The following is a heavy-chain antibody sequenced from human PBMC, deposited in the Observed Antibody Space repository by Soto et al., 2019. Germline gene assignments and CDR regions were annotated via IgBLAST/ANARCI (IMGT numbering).Heavy chain of an antibody. CDR2: IYPGDSDT. V-gene: IGHV5-51*01. Sequence: PGESLKISCKGSGYIFTNYWIGWVRPMPGKGLEWMGIIYPGDSDTRYSPSFQGQVTISADKSISTAYLQWRSLKASDTAMYYCARPVGDNYVPAYWGQGTLVTVSS. CDR1: GYIFTNYW. J-gene: IGHJ4*02. D-gene: IGHD5-18*01. CDR3: ARPVGDNYVPAY.